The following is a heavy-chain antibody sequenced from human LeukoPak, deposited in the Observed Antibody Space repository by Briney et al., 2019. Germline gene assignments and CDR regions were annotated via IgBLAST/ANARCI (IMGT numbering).Heavy chain of an antibody. CDR1: GGTFSSYA. CDR3: ARGAPNYYDSSGYYNWFDP. D-gene: IGHD3-22*01. J-gene: IGHJ5*02. Sequence: ASVKVSCKASGGTFSSYAISWVRQAPGQGLEWMGGIIPIFGTAIYAQKFQGRVTITTDESTSTAYMELSSLRSEDTAVYYCARGAPNYYDSSGYYNWFDPWGQGTLVTVSS. CDR2: IIPIFGTA. V-gene: IGHV1-69*05.